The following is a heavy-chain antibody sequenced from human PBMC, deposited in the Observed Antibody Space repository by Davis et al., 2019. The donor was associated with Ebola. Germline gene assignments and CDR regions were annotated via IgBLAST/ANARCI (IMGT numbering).Heavy chain of an antibody. D-gene: IGHD2-21*02. Sequence: GESLKISCTDSVITFSSYAMTWVRQAPGKGLEWVAVISYDGSNKYYADSVKGRFTISRDNSKNTLYLQMNSLRAEDTAVYYCAKGTAVNYWGQGTLVTVSS. CDR3: AKGTAVNY. V-gene: IGHV3-30*18. CDR2: ISYDGSNK. CDR1: VITFSSYA. J-gene: IGHJ4*02.